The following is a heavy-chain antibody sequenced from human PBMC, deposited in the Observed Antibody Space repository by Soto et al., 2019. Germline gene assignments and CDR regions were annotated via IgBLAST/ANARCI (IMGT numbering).Heavy chain of an antibody. CDR3: ARGPYYYYSMDV. CDR1: GYTFTSYD. Sequence: QVQLVQSGAEVKKPGASVKVSCKASGYTFTSYDINWVRQATGQGLERMGWMNPNSGNTGYAQKFQDRLTMPQNTAISTAYMELSSLTSEDTAVYYCARGPYYYYSMDVWGKRTTVTVSS. CDR2: MNPNSGNT. V-gene: IGHV1-8*01. J-gene: IGHJ6*03.